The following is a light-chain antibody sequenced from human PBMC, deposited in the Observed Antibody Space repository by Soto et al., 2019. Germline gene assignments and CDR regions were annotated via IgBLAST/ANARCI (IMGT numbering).Light chain of an antibody. CDR2: LGS. CDR3: MQALQTPLT. CDR1: QSLLQSNGDNY. V-gene: IGKV2-28*01. Sequence: DIVVTQSPLSLPVTPGEPASISCRSSQSLLQSNGDNYLNWYLQKPGQSPQLLIYLGSYRASGVPDRFIGSGSGTDFTLKISRVEAEDVGVYYCMQALQTPLTFGGGTKVEIK. J-gene: IGKJ4*01.